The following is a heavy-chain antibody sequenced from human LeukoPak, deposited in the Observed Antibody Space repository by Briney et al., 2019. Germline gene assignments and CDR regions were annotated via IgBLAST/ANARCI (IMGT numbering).Heavy chain of an antibody. J-gene: IGHJ4*02. CDR3: VTDTSMGGLFDY. V-gene: IGHV3-23*01. Sequence: GGSLRLSCAASGFTFSSYAMSWVRQAPGKGLEWVSAIGAGGRTYYTDSLEGRFTISRDNAKNSLYLQMNSLRDEDTALYYCVTDTSMGGLFDYWGQGTLVTVSS. D-gene: IGHD5-18*01. CDR2: IGAGGRT. CDR1: GFTFSSYA.